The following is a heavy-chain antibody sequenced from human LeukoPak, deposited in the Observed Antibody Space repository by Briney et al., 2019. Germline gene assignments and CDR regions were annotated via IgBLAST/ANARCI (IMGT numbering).Heavy chain of an antibody. D-gene: IGHD5-12*01. Sequence: SVKVSCKASGGTFSSYAISWVRQAPGQGLEWVGGIIPIFGTANYAQKFQGRVTITTDESTSTAYMELSSLRSEDTAVYYCATGGYSGYDFGGSWFDPWGQGTLVTVSS. CDR2: IIPIFGTA. CDR3: ATGGYSGYDFGGSWFDP. J-gene: IGHJ5*02. V-gene: IGHV1-69*05. CDR1: GGTFSSYA.